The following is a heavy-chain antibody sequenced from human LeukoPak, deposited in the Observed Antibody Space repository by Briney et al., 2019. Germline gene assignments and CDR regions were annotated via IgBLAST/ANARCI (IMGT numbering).Heavy chain of an antibody. V-gene: IGHV4-30-4*01. D-gene: IGHD4-4*01. CDR1: GGSISSGDYY. CDR3: AREYPYRKEIQEPWADP. CDR2: IYYSGST. Sequence: SQTLSLTCTVSGGSISSGDYYWSWIRQPPGTGLEWIGYIYYSGSTCYNPSLKSRVTISVDTSKNQFSLKLSSVTAADTAVYYCAREYPYRKEIQEPWADPWGQGTLVTVSS. J-gene: IGHJ5*02.